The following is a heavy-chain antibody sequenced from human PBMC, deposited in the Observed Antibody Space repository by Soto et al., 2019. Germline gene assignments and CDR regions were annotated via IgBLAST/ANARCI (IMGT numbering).Heavy chain of an antibody. D-gene: IGHD1-26*01. CDR2: IYPGDSDT. V-gene: IGHV5-51*01. CDR3: ARLHSASYHSPLRY. CDR1: GYSFTNCW. J-gene: IGHJ4*02. Sequence: GESLKISCKGSGYSFTNCWIGWVRQMPGKGLEWMGIIYPGDSDTRYRPSFQGQVTISADRSISTAYVQWSSLKASDTAMYYCARLHSASYHSPLRYWGQGTLVTVSS.